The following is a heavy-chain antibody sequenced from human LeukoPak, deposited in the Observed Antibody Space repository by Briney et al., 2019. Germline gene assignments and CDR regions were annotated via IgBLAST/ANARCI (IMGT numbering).Heavy chain of an antibody. J-gene: IGHJ4*02. CDR3: ARDFELSH. Sequence: GRSLRFSCAASGFTFSSYGMHWVRQAPGKGLEWVALIWYDGSSKHYADSVRGRFTISRDNSKNTLYLQMNSLRAEDTAVYYCARDFELSHWGQGTLVTVSS. D-gene: IGHD3-16*02. CDR1: GFTFSSYG. CDR2: IWYDGSSK. V-gene: IGHV3-33*01.